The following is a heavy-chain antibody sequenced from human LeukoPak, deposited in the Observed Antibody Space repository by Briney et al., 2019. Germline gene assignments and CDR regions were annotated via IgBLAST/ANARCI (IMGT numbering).Heavy chain of an antibody. Sequence: ASVKVSCKASGYTFTSYGISWVRQTPGQGLEWMGRINPNSGGTNYAQKFQGRVTMTRDTSISTAYMGLSRLRSDDTAVYYCARDKLTITPTSNNWFDPWGQGTLVTVSS. J-gene: IGHJ5*02. CDR3: ARDKLTITPTSNNWFDP. CDR1: GYTFTSYG. CDR2: INPNSGGT. V-gene: IGHV1-2*06. D-gene: IGHD3-3*01.